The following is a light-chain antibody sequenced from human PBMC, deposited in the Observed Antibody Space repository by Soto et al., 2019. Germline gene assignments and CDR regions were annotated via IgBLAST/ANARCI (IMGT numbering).Light chain of an antibody. Sequence: QSALTQPASVSGSPGQSITISCTGTSSNVGGYKYVSWYQQHPGNAPQLIIYEVSNRPSGVSSRFSGSKSGNTASLTIAGLQAEDETDYHSNSFTSRSTYVFGTGTKLTVL. CDR3: NSFTSRSTYV. CDR2: EVS. J-gene: IGLJ1*01. V-gene: IGLV2-14*01. CDR1: SSNVGGYKY.